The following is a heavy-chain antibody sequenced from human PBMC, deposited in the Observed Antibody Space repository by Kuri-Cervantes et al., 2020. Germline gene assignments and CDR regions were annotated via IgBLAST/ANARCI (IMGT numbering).Heavy chain of an antibody. V-gene: IGHV3-19*01. J-gene: IGHJ4*02. CDR1: GFTFSNSD. Sequence: GGSLTLSCAASGFTFSNSDMNWVRQAPGKGLEWVSGVSWNGSRTHYADSVKGRFIISRDNSRNFLSQQMNSLRTEDMAVYYCVRRGEQQNSQLSYWGQGTLVTVSS. CDR3: VRRGEQQNSQLSY. CDR2: VSWNGSRT. D-gene: IGHD6-13*01.